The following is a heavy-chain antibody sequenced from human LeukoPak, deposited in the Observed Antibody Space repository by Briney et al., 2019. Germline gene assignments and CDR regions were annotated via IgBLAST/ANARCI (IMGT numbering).Heavy chain of an antibody. V-gene: IGHV4-38-2*01. Sequence: SETLSLTCAVSGYSISSGYYWGWIRQPPGKGLEWIGIIYHSGRTDYNASLKSRVTISEDTSKNQFSLKLSSVTAADTAVYYCARAFRGIFGVFEAFDIWGQGTMVTVSS. D-gene: IGHD3-3*01. J-gene: IGHJ3*02. CDR2: IYHSGRT. CDR1: GYSISSGYY. CDR3: ARAFRGIFGVFEAFDI.